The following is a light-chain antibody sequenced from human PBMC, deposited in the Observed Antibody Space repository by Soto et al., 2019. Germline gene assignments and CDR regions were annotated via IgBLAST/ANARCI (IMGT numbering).Light chain of an antibody. Sequence: QSVLTQPPSASGSPGQSVTISCTGTSSDVGGYNYVSWYQHHPGKAPKLIIYEVYKRPSGVPDRFSGSKSGNTAALTVSGLQAEDEADYYCSSYVGTNSYVFRTGTKVTV. CDR2: EVY. CDR3: SSYVGTNSYV. J-gene: IGLJ1*01. CDR1: SSDVGGYNY. V-gene: IGLV2-8*01.